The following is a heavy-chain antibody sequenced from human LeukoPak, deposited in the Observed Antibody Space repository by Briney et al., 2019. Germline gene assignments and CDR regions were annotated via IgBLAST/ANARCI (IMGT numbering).Heavy chain of an antibody. CDR3: ARDAYYYGSGSPRFDY. D-gene: IGHD3-10*01. Sequence: GGSLRLSCAASGFTFSSYWMSWVRQAPGKGLEWVANIKQDGSEKYYVDSVKGRFTISRDNAKNSLYLQMNSLRDEDTAVYYCARDAYYYGSGSPRFDYWGQGTLVTVSS. CDR1: GFTFSSYW. J-gene: IGHJ4*02. CDR2: IKQDGSEK. V-gene: IGHV3-7*01.